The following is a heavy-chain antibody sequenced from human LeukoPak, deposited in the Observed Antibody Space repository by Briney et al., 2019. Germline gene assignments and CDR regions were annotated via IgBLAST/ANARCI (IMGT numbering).Heavy chain of an antibody. J-gene: IGHJ6*02. CDR1: GGSISSYY. V-gene: IGHV4-59*08. CDR2: FYYSGST. Sequence: SETLSLTYTVSGGSISSYYWYWIRQPPGKGLEWIGYFYYSGSTSYNPSLKSRVTMSVDTSKNQFSLKLSSVTAADTAVYYCARSRTRGGVIYYYYGMDVWGQGTTVTVSS. D-gene: IGHD1-26*01. CDR3: ARSRTRGGVIYYYYGMDV.